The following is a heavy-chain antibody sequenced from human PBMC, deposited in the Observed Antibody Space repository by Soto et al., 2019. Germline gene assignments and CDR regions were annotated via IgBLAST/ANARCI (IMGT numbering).Heavy chain of an antibody. CDR2: IRSKANSYAT. Sequence: VQLVESGGGLVQPGGSLKLSCAASGFTFSGSAMHWVRQASGKGLEWVGRIRSKANSYATAYAASVKGRFTISRDDSKNTAYLQMNSLKTEDTAVYYCTSFVERTDPYWGQGTLVTVSS. CDR3: TSFVERTDPY. V-gene: IGHV3-73*02. CDR1: GFTFSGSA. D-gene: IGHD6-25*01. J-gene: IGHJ4*02.